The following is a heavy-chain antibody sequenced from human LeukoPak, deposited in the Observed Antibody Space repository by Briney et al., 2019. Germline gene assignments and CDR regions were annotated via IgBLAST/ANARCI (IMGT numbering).Heavy chain of an antibody. CDR3: ARLVVVAATPVEDY. CDR2: IYTSGST. CDR1: GGSISSYY. Sequence: SETLSLTCTVSGGSISSYYWRWIRQPAGKGLEWIGRIYTSGSTNYNPSLKSRVTMSVDTSKNQFSLKLSSVTAADTAVYYCARLVVVAATPVEDYWGQGTLVTVSS. D-gene: IGHD2-15*01. J-gene: IGHJ4*02. V-gene: IGHV4-4*07.